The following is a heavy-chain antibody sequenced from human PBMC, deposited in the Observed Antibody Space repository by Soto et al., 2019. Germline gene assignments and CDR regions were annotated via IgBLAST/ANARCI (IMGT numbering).Heavy chain of an antibody. CDR2: ILYDGSNK. V-gene: IGHV3-33*01. Sequence: GSLRLSCAASGXTFSSYWMHWVRQAPGKGLEWVAVILYDGSNKYYADSVKGRFTISRENSKNTLYLQMNRMRAEDTAVYYCARVERLYGMDVWGQGTTGTVS. D-gene: IGHD3-3*01. CDR1: GXTFSSYW. J-gene: IGHJ6*02. CDR3: ARVERLYGMDV.